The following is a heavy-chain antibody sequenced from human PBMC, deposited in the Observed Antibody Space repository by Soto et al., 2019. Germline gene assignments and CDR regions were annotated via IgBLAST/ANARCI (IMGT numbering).Heavy chain of an antibody. V-gene: IGHV4-34*01. CDR2: VDHSGST. CDR3: ARRRGMYYYMDV. Sequence: SETLSLTCAVYGGSFSGYYWSWIRQPPGKGLEWIGEVDHSGSTNYNPSLKSRVTISGDTSKNQFSLKLSSVTAADTAVYYCARRRGMYYYMDVWGKGTTVTVSS. CDR1: GGSFSGYY. J-gene: IGHJ6*03.